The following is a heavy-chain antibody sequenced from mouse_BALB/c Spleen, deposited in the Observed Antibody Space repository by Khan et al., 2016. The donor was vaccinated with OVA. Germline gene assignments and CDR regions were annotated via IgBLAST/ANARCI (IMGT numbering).Heavy chain of an antibody. V-gene: IGHV2-6-7*01. J-gene: IGHJ4*01. Sequence: QVQLKESGPGLVAPSQSLSITCTVSGFSLTGYGINWVRQPPGKSLEWLGMIWGDGSTDYNSVLKSRLSISKDNSKSQLFLKMNSLQTDDTARYYCARGPYHGNYVAMDYWGQGTSVTVSS. D-gene: IGHD2-10*01. CDR3: ARGPYHGNYVAMDY. CDR2: IWGDGST. CDR1: GFSLTGYG.